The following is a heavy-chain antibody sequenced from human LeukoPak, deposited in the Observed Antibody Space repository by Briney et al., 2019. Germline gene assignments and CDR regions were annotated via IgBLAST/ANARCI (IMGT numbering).Heavy chain of an antibody. CDR3: ARVVGGSGSDYKRWAAVSDY. Sequence: PVKVSCMASGGTFSSYSISWVRQAAGQGLEWMGGIIPIFGTANYAQKFQGRVMLTADKSTRTAYMELSSLRSEDTAVYYCARVVGGSGSDYKRWAAVSDYWGQGTLVTVSS. CDR1: GGTFSSYS. V-gene: IGHV1-69*06. J-gene: IGHJ4*02. D-gene: IGHD3-10*01. CDR2: IIPIFGTA.